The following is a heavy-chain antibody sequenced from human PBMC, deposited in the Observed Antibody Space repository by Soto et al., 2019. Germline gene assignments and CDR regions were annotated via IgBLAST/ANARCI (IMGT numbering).Heavy chain of an antibody. CDR1: GYSFTSYW. CDR3: ARHYCSGGSCYTSLAFDI. D-gene: IGHD2-15*01. Sequence: PGESLKISCKGSGYSFTSYWIGWVRQMPGKGLEWMGIIYPGDSDTRYSPSFQGQVTISADKSISTAYLQWSSLKASDTAMYYCARHYCSGGSCYTSLAFDIWGQGTMVTVS. V-gene: IGHV5-51*01. J-gene: IGHJ3*02. CDR2: IYPGDSDT.